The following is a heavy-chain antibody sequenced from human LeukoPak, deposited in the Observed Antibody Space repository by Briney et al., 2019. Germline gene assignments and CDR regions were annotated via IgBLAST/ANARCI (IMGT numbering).Heavy chain of an antibody. Sequence: GGSLRLSCAASGFTFSSYSMNWVRQAPGKGLEWVSYISSSSSTIYYADSVKGRFTISRDNSKNTLYLQMNSLRAEDTAVYYCATLTGPWGQGTLVTVSS. D-gene: IGHD3-9*01. J-gene: IGHJ5*02. CDR1: GFTFSSYS. CDR3: ATLTGP. CDR2: ISSSSSTI. V-gene: IGHV3-48*01.